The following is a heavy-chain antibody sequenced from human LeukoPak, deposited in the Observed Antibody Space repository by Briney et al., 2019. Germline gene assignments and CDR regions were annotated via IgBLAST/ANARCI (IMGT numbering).Heavy chain of an antibody. CDR2: IYYSGRA. J-gene: IGHJ6*03. V-gene: IGHV4-39*07. CDR3: AREGGIYCSSINCYPGKSDYYYYMDV. CDR1: SDTIGGSSYY. D-gene: IGHD2-2*01. Sequence: PSETLSLTCNDSSDTIGGSSYYWGWIRQPPGKGLEFIVRIYYSGRAHYNPSLKSRVTISVDTSKNQFSLKLYSVTAADTAVYFCAREGGIYCSSINCYPGKSDYYYYMDVWGKGTTVTVPS.